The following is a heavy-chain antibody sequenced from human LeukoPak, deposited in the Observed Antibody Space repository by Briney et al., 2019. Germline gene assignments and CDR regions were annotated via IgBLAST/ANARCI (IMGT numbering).Heavy chain of an antibody. Sequence: SETLSLTCTVSGASITSSNYYWLWLRQPPGKGLEWIGSIYYTGITYYNLSLKSRVTISVDTSKYQFSLKLSSVTAADTAVYYCARERADYYDSSGYYYSTAEWFDPWGQGTLVTVSS. CDR1: GASITSSNYY. D-gene: IGHD3-22*01. CDR2: IYYTGIT. J-gene: IGHJ5*02. V-gene: IGHV4-39*07. CDR3: ARERADYYDSSGYYYSTAEWFDP.